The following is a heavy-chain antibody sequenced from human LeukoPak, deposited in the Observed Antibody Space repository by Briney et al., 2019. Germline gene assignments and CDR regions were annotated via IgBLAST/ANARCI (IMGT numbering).Heavy chain of an antibody. J-gene: IGHJ4*02. Sequence: PGGSLRLSCAASGFDFSSHWMNWVRQAPGKGLEWVANINQNGREKFYVDSVRGRFTISRDNAKNSLYLQMNSLRAEDTAVYYCARDNDLLRYFDWPLDYWGQGTLVTVSS. V-gene: IGHV3-7*01. CDR3: ARDNDLLRYFDWPLDY. CDR2: INQNGREK. D-gene: IGHD3-9*01. CDR1: GFDFSSHW.